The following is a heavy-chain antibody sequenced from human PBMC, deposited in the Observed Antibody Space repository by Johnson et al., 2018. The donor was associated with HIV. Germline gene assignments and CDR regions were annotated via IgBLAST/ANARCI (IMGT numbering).Heavy chain of an antibody. J-gene: IGHJ3*02. D-gene: IGHD3-10*01. CDR3: AKRRYYCATWSPWVDAFDI. CDR1: GFTFSDYY. V-gene: IGHV3-11*01. CDR2: ISSSGDTT. Sequence: QVQLVESGGGLVQPGGSLRLSCAASGFTFSDYYMSWIRQAPGKGLEWISYISSSGDTTHYADSVKGRFTISRDNAKNTLYLQMKTLRAEDTAMYYCAKRRYYCATWSPWVDAFDIWGQGTMVTVSS.